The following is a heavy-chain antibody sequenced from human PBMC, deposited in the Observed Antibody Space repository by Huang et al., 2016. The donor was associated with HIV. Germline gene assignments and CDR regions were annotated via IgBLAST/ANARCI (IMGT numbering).Heavy chain of an antibody. Sequence: QVQLQQWGAGLLKPSETLSLTCAVYGGSFSDYYWSWIRQPPGKGLEWIGESNQSGSTNYNPSLKSRVTISVDTSKNQFSLKLGSVTAADTAVYYCARDNYYYGSGSYYKPRWEYYFDYWGQGTLVTVSS. V-gene: IGHV4-34*01. J-gene: IGHJ4*02. CDR3: ARDNYYYGSGSYYKPRWEYYFDY. D-gene: IGHD3-10*01. CDR1: GGSFSDYY. CDR2: SNQSGST.